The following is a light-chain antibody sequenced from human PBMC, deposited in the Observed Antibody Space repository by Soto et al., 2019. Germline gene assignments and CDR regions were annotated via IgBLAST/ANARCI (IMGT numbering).Light chain of an antibody. CDR1: QSVLYSSNNKNY. CDR3: QQYYSTPPWT. CDR2: WAS. V-gene: IGKV4-1*01. J-gene: IGKJ1*01. Sequence: DIVMTQSPDSLAVSLGERATINCKSSQSVLYSSNNKNYLAWYQQKPGQPPKLLIYWASTRESGVPDRFSGRGSGTDFTPTISSLQAEDVAVYYCQQYYSTPPWTFGQGTKVEIK.